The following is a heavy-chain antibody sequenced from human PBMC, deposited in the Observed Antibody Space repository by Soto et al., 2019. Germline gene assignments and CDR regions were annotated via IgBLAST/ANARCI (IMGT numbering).Heavy chain of an antibody. CDR2: ITGSGGST. V-gene: IGHV3-23*01. CDR1: GFTFSSYA. CDR3: AKESGSREGSGAIYYYYYYMDV. J-gene: IGHJ6*03. Sequence: PGGSLRLSCTASGFTFSSYAMRWVRQAPGKGLEWVSSITGSGGSTYYADSVKGRFTISRDNSKNTLYLQMNSLRAEDTAVYYCAKESGSREGSGAIYYYYYYMDVWGKGTTVTVSS. D-gene: IGHD3-10*01.